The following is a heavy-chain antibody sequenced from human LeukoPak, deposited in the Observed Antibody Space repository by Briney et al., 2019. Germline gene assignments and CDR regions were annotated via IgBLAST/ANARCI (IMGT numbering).Heavy chain of an antibody. CDR3: ARGSGKYGDWNY. Sequence: GGSLRLSCAASGFTFSSYWMHWVRQAPGKGLVWVSRINSDGSTTTYADSAKGRFTISRDNAKNTVYLQMNSLRVEDTAVYYCARGSGKYGDWNYWGQGTLVTVSS. CDR1: GFTFSSYW. J-gene: IGHJ4*02. D-gene: IGHD1-26*01. CDR2: INSDGSTT. V-gene: IGHV3-74*01.